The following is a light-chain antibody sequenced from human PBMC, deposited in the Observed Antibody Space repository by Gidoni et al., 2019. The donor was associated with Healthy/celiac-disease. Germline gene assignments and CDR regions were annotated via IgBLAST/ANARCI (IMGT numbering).Light chain of an antibody. CDR1: SRDVGSYNL. CDR3: CSYAGSSTFHVV. J-gene: IGLJ2*01. Sequence: QSALTQPASVSRSPGQSITISCTGTSRDVGSYNLVSWSQQHPGKAPKLMIYEGSKRPSGVSNRFSGSKSGNTASLTISGLQAEDEADYYCCSYAGSSTFHVVFGGGTKLTVL. V-gene: IGLV2-23*01. CDR2: EGS.